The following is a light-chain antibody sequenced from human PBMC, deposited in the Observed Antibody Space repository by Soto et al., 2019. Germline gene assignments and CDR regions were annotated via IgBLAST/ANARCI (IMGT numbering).Light chain of an antibody. CDR2: DAS. CDR3: QQYNDCWT. Sequence: DIQMAQSPSTLSASVGDRVVITCRASQSITTWLAWYQQKPGKAPKLLIYDASSLESGVPSRFSGSGSGTELTLTISSLQPDDFATYYCQQYNDCWTFGQGTKVEIK. CDR1: QSITTW. V-gene: IGKV1-5*01. J-gene: IGKJ1*01.